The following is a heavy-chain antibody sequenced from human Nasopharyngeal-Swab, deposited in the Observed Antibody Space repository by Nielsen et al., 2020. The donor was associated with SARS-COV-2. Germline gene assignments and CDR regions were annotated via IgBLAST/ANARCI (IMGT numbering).Heavy chain of an antibody. V-gene: IGHV3-74*01. Sequence: GESLKISCAASGFTFSNYWMHWVRQAPGKGLVWVPRINSDGSNTNYADSVKGRFTISRDNAKNTLYLQMNSLRAEDTAVYYCASPAGRTKDFDYWGQGTLVTVSS. CDR3: ASPAGRTKDFDY. D-gene: IGHD1/OR15-1a*01. J-gene: IGHJ4*02. CDR2: INSDGSNT. CDR1: GFTFSNYW.